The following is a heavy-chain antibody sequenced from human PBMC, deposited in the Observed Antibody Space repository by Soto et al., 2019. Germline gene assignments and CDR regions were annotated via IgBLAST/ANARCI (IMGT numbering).Heavy chain of an antibody. Sequence: PGGSLRLSCAASGFTFSDYAMQWVRQAPGKGLEWVAVVSHDGRNTHYADSVKGRFTISRDSSKNTVSLEMTSLRAEDTAVYYCAKGGRQWLVTSVFNYWGQGTLVTVS. D-gene: IGHD6-19*01. J-gene: IGHJ4*02. V-gene: IGHV3-30*18. CDR1: GFTFSDYA. CDR2: VSHDGRNT. CDR3: AKGGRQWLVTSVFNY.